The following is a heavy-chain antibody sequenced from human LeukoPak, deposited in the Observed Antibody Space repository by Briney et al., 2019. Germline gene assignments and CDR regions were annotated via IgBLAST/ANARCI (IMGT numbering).Heavy chain of an antibody. CDR3: AKNYDYVWGSYRYLDY. CDR1: GFTFSSYG. Sequence: GGSLRLSCAASGFTFSSYGMHWVRQAPGKGLEWVAFIRYDGSNKYYADSVKGRFTISRDNSKNTLYLQMNSLRAEDTAVYYCAKNYDYVWGSYRYLDYWGQETLVTVSS. V-gene: IGHV3-30*02. CDR2: IRYDGSNK. D-gene: IGHD3-16*02. J-gene: IGHJ4*02.